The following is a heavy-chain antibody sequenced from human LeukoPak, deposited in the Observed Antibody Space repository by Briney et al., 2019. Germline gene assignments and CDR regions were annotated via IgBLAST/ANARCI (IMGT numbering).Heavy chain of an antibody. CDR1: GFNDSSNY. CDR3: ARWVGGSKV. Sequence: GGSLRLSCAASGFNDSSNYMSWVRQAPGKGLEWVSVIYSVGTTFYADSVKGRFTISRDNSNNMLYLQMNNLRAEDTAVYYCARWVGGSKVWGQGTLVTVSS. D-gene: IGHD6-25*01. J-gene: IGHJ4*02. V-gene: IGHV3-66*01. CDR2: IYSVGTT.